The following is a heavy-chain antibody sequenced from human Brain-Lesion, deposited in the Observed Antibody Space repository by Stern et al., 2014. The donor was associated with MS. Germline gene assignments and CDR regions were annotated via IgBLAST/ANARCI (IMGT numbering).Heavy chain of an antibody. CDR3: ARDQRGITIFGVVTDYYYLGMDX. CDR2: INPNTGGT. D-gene: IGHD3-3*01. Sequence: QVQLVQSGAEVKKPGASVKVSCKTSGYIFTGYYIHWVRQAPGQGLEWMAWINPNTGGTKYAQKFQGRVTMSRDTSISTAYVELSSLTSDDTAVYYCARDQRGITIFGVVTDYYYLGMDXXGQGTTVTVSS. CDR1: GYIFTGYY. V-gene: IGHV1-2*02. J-gene: IGHJ6*02.